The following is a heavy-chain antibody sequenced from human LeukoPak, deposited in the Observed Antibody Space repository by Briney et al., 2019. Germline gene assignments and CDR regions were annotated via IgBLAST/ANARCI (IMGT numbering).Heavy chain of an antibody. J-gene: IGHJ4*02. Sequence: GGSLRLSCAASGFTFSSYAMSWVRQAPGEGLVWVSRTNEHGTIINYADSVKGRFTISRDNAKNTLYLQMNGLRTEDSALYYCVVDLSGSADYWGQGTLVTVSS. CDR2: TNEHGTII. CDR1: GFTFSSYA. CDR3: VVDLSGSADY. D-gene: IGHD3-10*01. V-gene: IGHV3-74*01.